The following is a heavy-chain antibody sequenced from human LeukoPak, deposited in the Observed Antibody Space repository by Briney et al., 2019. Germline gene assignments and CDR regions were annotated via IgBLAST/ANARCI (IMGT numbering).Heavy chain of an antibody. J-gene: IGHJ4*02. CDR1: GFTFSDYY. D-gene: IGHD2-2*01. CDR2: ISSSGSTI. Sequence: PGGSLRLSCAASGFTFSDYYMIWIRQAPGKGLEWVSYISSSGSTIYYADSVKGRFTISRDNAKNSLYLQMNSLRAEDTAVYYCARGIVVVPAAIDYWGQGTLVTVSS. V-gene: IGHV3-11*04. CDR3: ARGIVVVPAAIDY.